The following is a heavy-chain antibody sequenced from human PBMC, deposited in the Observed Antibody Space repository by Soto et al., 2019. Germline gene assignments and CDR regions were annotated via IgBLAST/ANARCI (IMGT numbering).Heavy chain of an antibody. J-gene: IGHJ6*02. CDR3: THRCLGSPSGAMDV. CDR1: GCSLTTSGLG. V-gene: IGHV2-5*02. D-gene: IGHD1-26*01. Sequence: QITLKESGPTLVKPTQTLTLTCTFSGCSLTTSGLGVGWLRQPPGTALEWLASIYWDDDKRYSPSVKTSITIINDTSKNRVVLTMTNVDPVDTAQYYCTHRCLGSPSGAMDVWCQGTTVTVSS. CDR2: IYWDDDK.